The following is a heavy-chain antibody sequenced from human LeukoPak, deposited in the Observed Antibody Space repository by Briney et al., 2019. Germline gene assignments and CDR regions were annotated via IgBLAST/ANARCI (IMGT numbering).Heavy chain of an antibody. CDR2: ISTDGYTT. D-gene: IGHD2-15*01. V-gene: IGHV3-74*01. Sequence: GGSLRLSCAASGLAFSAYKMHWVRQAPRKGLVWVSRISTDGYTTDYANFVQGRFTASRDNTKNTWSLEMNSLRAEDTAVYYCVVGGSPGYWGQGTLVTVSS. CDR3: VVGGSPGY. J-gene: IGHJ4*02. CDR1: GLAFSAYK.